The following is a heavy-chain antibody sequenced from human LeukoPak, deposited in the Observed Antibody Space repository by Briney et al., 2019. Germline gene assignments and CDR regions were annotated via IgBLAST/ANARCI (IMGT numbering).Heavy chain of an antibody. D-gene: IGHD3-9*01. CDR1: GFTFNTYA. CDR2: ISYDGSNK. CDR3: ARDNDDILTGYFH. Sequence: GGSLRLSCAASGFTFNTYAMHWVRQAPGKGLEWVALISYDGSNKYYSDSVKGRFTISRDNAKNSLYLQMNSLRAEDTAVYYCARDNDDILTGYFHWGQGTLVTVSS. V-gene: IGHV3-30*03. J-gene: IGHJ4*02.